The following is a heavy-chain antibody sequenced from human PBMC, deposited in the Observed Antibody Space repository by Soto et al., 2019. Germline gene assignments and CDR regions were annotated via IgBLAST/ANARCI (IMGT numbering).Heavy chain of an antibody. CDR2: VYYSGST. Sequence: SETLSLTCTVSGGSISSYTWSWIRQPPGKGLEWIGYVYYSGSTNYNPSLKSRVTISVDTSKNQFSLRLTSVTAADTAVYYCARDLNEYSSTWLGYWGQGTLVTVSS. CDR1: GGSISSYT. CDR3: ARDLNEYSSTWLGY. V-gene: IGHV4-59*01. J-gene: IGHJ4*02. D-gene: IGHD6-13*01.